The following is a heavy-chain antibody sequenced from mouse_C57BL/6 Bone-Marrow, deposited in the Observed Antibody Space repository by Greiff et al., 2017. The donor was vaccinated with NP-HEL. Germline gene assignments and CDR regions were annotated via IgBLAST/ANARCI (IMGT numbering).Heavy chain of an antibody. CDR2: IYPRSGNT. CDR1: GYTFTSYG. J-gene: IGHJ2*01. V-gene: IGHV1-81*01. CDR3: ARRKNYGSSYDYFDY. Sequence: QVQLKQSGAELARPGASVKLSCKASGYTFTSYGISWVKQRTGQGLEWIGEIYPRSGNTYYNEKFKGKATLTADKSSSTAYMELRSLTSEDSAVYFCARRKNYGSSYDYFDYWGQGTTLTVSS. D-gene: IGHD1-1*01.